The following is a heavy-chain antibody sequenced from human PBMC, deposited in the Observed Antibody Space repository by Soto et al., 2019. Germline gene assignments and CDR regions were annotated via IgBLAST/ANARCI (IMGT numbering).Heavy chain of an antibody. V-gene: IGHV4-30-4*01. J-gene: IGHJ5*02. D-gene: IGHD2-21*01. Sequence: SATLSLTCPVSGASISNDDYFWSWIRQPPGKGLEWIGFIYYSGTYYNPSLKSRATISADTSKNHFSLKLTSVTAADTAVYYCARDLAYCASGSCYAKWGSWGQGTLVTVS. CDR2: IYYSGT. CDR3: ARDLAYCASGSCYAKWGS. CDR1: GASISNDDYF.